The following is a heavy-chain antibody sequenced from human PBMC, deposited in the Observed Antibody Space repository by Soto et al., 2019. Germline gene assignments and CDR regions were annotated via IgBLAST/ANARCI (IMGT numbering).Heavy chain of an antibody. CDR3: ARGGYNWNDREDY. V-gene: IGHV1-46*01. CDR1: GYTFTDYY. D-gene: IGHD1-20*01. CDR2: IDPSGGDT. J-gene: IGHJ4*02. Sequence: QVHLVQSGPEVKRPGASVQVSCKTSGYTFTDYYLHWVRQAPGQGLEWMGLIDPSGGDTTYAQGFRGRVTMTRDTSTTTVQMVLNNLTSEDTAVYYCARGGYNWNDREDYWGQGTLVTVSS.